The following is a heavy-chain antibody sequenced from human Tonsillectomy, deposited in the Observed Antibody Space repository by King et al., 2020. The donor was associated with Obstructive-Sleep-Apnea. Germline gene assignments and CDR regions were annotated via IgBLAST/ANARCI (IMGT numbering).Heavy chain of an antibody. V-gene: IGHV3-72*01. CDR1: GFTFSDHY. Sequence: VQLVESGGGLVQPGGSLTLSCVASGFTFSDHYMDWLRQAPGKGLEWVGRIRKKVNSYTTEYAASVKGRFIISRDDSQRSLYLQMKSLKSDDPATYHCARVFGGAHYGMDVWGQGTSVTVSS. CDR3: ARVFGGAHYGMDV. CDR2: IRKKVNSYTT. J-gene: IGHJ6*02. D-gene: IGHD3-16*01.